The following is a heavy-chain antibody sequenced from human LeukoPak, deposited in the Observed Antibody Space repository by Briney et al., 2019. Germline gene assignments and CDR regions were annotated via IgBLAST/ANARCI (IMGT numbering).Heavy chain of an antibody. J-gene: IGHJ5*02. D-gene: IGHD5-24*01. CDR1: GFTFSSYD. CDR2: IGTAGDT. CDR3: ARGADGGLSS. V-gene: IGHV3-13*01. Sequence: GGSLRLSCAASGFTFSSYDMHWVRHATGKGREGVSAIGTAGDTYSPGSVKGRFTISRENAKNSLYLQMNSLRAGDTAVYYCARGADGGLSSWGQGTLVTVSS.